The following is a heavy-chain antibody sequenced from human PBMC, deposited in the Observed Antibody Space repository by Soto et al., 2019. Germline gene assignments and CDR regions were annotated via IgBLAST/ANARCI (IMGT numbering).Heavy chain of an antibody. CDR1: GYSFTSYW. D-gene: IGHD2-15*01. V-gene: IGHV5-51*01. Sequence: GESLKISCKGSGYSFTSYWIGWVRQMPGKGLEWMGIIYPGDSDTRYSPSFQGQVTISADKSISTAYLQWSSLKASDTAMYYCARNPCSGGSCIYYYYYMDVWGKGTTVTVSS. CDR3: ARNPCSGGSCIYYYYYMDV. CDR2: IYPGDSDT. J-gene: IGHJ6*03.